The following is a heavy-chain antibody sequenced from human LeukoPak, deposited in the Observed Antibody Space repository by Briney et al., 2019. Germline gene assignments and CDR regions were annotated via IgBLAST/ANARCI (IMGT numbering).Heavy chain of an antibody. CDR3: AKSNGYGLVDI. J-gene: IGHJ3*02. D-gene: IGHD3-10*01. CDR1: GGSFSGYY. V-gene: IGHV4-59*04. Sequence: PSETLSLTCAVYGGSFSGYYWGWIRQSPGNGLEWIGNIFYSGGTYYSPSLTSRVTISLDTSRNQFSLKLNSVTAADTAVYYCAKSNGYGLVDIWGQGTMVTVSS. CDR2: IFYSGGT.